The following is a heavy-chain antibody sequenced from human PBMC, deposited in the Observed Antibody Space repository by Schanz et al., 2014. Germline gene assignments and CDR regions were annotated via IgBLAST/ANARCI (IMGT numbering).Heavy chain of an antibody. Sequence: QVQLVESGGGVVQPGGSLRLSCVASGFTFSSYRMHWVRQAPGKGLEWVALIRYDGITKYYLDSVKGRFTISRDESKNPLYLQMNSRSAEDTAVYYCAREDGTSNTRCFDYWGQGALVTVSS. J-gene: IGHJ4*02. CDR2: IRYDGITK. V-gene: IGHV3-30*02. CDR1: GFTFSSYR. CDR3: AREDGTSNTRCFDY. D-gene: IGHD2-2*01.